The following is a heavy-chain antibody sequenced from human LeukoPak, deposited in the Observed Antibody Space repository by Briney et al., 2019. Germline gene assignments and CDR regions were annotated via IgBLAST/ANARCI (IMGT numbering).Heavy chain of an antibody. CDR2: ISKNGGNT. V-gene: IGHV3-64*01. CDR3: ARVGEGRYYQYYYMDV. CDR1: GFTLSSYA. D-gene: IGHD1-26*01. Sequence: QPGGSLRLSCAASGFTLSSYAMHCVRQAPGKGLEYVSAISKNGGNTYYANSVKGRFSISRDNSKNTLYLQMGSLRTEDMAVYYCARVGEGRYYQYYYMDVWGKGTTVTVSS. J-gene: IGHJ6*03.